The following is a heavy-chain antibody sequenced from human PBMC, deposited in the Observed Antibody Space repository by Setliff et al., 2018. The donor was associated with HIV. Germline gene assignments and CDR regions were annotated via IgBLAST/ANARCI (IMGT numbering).Heavy chain of an antibody. Sequence: SKTLSLTCAVYGGSFSGYYWSWIRQSPEKGLEWIGEIHHSRRTNYSPSLKSRVAISLDTSKNQFSLKLSSVTAADTAIYYCARGQDLGATWTGYYYYYMDVWGKGTTVTVSS. CDR3: ARGQDLGATWTGYYYYYMDV. CDR1: GGSFSGYY. J-gene: IGHJ6*03. D-gene: IGHD1-26*01. CDR2: IHHSRRT. V-gene: IGHV4-34*01.